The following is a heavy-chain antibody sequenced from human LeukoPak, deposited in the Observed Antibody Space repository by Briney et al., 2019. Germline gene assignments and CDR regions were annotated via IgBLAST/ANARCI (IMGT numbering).Heavy chain of an antibody. Sequence: KPGGSLRLSCAASGFTFSSYSMNWVRQAPGKGLEWVSSISSSSSYIYYADSVKGRFTISRDNAKNSLYLQMNSLRAEDTAVYYCARDQRQSWLQFGWFDPWGQGTLVTVSS. D-gene: IGHD5-24*01. CDR3: ARDQRQSWLQFGWFDP. J-gene: IGHJ5*02. CDR1: GFTFSSYS. V-gene: IGHV3-21*01. CDR2: ISSSSSYI.